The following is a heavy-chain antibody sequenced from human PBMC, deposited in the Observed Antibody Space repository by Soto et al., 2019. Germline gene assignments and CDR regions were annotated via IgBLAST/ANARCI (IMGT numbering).Heavy chain of an antibody. J-gene: IGHJ4*02. Sequence: EVQLEESEGGLVQPGGFLRLSCAVSGFIFSDYWMTWVRQAPGKGLEWVATISPEGSEKYYVDSLKGRFTISRDNAKNSLYLQMISLRAEDTAIYYCARARIDYWGRGTLITVSS. CDR3: ARARIDY. CDR2: ISPEGSEK. CDR1: GFIFSDYW. V-gene: IGHV3-7*03.